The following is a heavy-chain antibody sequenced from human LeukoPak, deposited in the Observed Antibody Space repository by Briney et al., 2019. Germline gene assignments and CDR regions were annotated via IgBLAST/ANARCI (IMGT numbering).Heavy chain of an antibody. Sequence: ASVKVSCKASGYTFTGYYMHWVRQAPGQGLEWMGWINPNSGGTNYAQKFQGRVTMTRDTSISTAYMELSRLRSDDTAVYYCARDAGQVISPYCSGGSCQENDYWGQGTLVTVSS. CDR2: INPNSGGT. CDR3: ARDAGQVISPYCSGGSCQENDY. J-gene: IGHJ4*02. V-gene: IGHV1-2*02. CDR1: GYTFTGYY. D-gene: IGHD2-15*01.